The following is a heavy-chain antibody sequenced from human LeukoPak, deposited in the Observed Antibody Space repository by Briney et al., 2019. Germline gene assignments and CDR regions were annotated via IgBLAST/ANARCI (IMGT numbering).Heavy chain of an antibody. V-gene: IGHV1-2*02. CDR2: INPNSWGT. D-gene: IGHD3-22*01. J-gene: IGHJ4*02. CDR1: GYTFTGYY. CDR3: ARELDYYDSSGYSDY. Sequence: ASVKVSCKASGYTFTGYYMHWVGQAPGQGLEGMGWINPNSWGTKYVQKFHGRVTMTMDRPSSTANMELSRLRSDDTAVYYCARELDYYDSSGYSDYWGQGTLVTVSS.